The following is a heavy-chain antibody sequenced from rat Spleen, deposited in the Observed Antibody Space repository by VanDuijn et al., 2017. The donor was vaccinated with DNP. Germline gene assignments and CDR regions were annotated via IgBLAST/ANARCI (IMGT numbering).Heavy chain of an antibody. J-gene: IGHJ1*01. CDR3: ARQNIVRDWFFDF. Sequence: EVQLQESGPGLVKPSQSLSLTCSVTGYFITSHYWGWIRKFPGNKMEWVGHITYSGDTSYNPSLRSRISITRDTSKNQFFLHLNSVTSEDTDTYYCARQNIVRDWFFDFWGPGTMVTVSS. D-gene: IGHD4-3*01. CDR2: ITYSGDT. CDR1: GYFITSHY. V-gene: IGHV3-1*01.